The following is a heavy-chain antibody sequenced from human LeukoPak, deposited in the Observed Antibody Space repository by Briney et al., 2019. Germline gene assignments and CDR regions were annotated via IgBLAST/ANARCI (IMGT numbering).Heavy chain of an antibody. CDR1: GFTVSRNY. CDR2: IYCCGST. V-gene: IGHV3-53*04. CDR3: AREGSTMASVLGPAYYYYYGMDV. D-gene: IGHD3-10*01. Sequence: GGPLTLSCAASGFTVSRNYMSWVRQAPGKGLEWVSFIYCCGSTYFGDSVKGRFTISRHNAKNTLYLQMNSLRAEDTAVYYCAREGSTMASVLGPAYYYYYGMDVWGEGTTVTVSS. J-gene: IGHJ6*04.